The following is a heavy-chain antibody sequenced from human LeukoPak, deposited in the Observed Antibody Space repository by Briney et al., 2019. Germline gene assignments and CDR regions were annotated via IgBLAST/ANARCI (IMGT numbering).Heavy chain of an antibody. V-gene: IGHV3-21*01. CDR2: ISSTGSYI. Sequence: GGSLRLSCAASGFTFSDYALSWVRQAPGKGLEWVSSISSTGSYIYYADSVKGRFTISRDNAKNSLYLQMNSLRAEDTAVYYCAREPVTGSVYWGQGTLVTVSS. CDR1: GFTFSDYA. CDR3: AREPVTGSVY. J-gene: IGHJ4*02. D-gene: IGHD4-17*01.